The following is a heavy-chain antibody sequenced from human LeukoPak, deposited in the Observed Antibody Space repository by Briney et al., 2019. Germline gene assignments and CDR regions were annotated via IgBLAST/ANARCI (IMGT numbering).Heavy chain of an antibody. D-gene: IGHD3-10*01. CDR2: ISHSGST. CDR3: ARDSDYYSYGMDV. Sequence: SETLSLTCALYGGSFSGNYWSWIRQPPGKGLEWIGEISHSGSTNFNPSLKSRVSISLDTSKNQFSLKLYSVTAADTAVYYCARDSDYYSYGMDVWGQGTTVTVSS. CDR1: GGSFSGNY. V-gene: IGHV4-34*01. J-gene: IGHJ6*02.